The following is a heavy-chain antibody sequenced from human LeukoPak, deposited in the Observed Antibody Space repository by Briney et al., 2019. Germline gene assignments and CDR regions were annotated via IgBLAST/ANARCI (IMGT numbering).Heavy chain of an antibody. Sequence: SETLSLTCTVSGASIRTDYWSGIRQPPGKGLEWIGYFYYSGNTNYNPSLQSRVTISVDTPKNQFSLRLNSVTAADTAVYYCARHRSSTTGNFDVWGQGTMVTVSS. V-gene: IGHV4-59*08. CDR1: GASIRTDY. D-gene: IGHD2/OR15-2a*01. J-gene: IGHJ3*01. CDR3: ARHRSSTTGNFDV. CDR2: FYYSGNT.